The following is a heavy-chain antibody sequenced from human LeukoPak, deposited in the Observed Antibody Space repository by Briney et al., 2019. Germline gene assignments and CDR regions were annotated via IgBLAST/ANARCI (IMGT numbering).Heavy chain of an antibody. Sequence: ASMKVSCKASGYTFTSYDINWVRQATGQGLEWMGWMNPNSGNTGYAQKFQGRVTMTRNTSISTAYMELSSLRSEDTAVYYCARVISPYYDFWSGYYGMDVWGQGTTVTVSS. J-gene: IGHJ6*02. CDR3: ARVISPYYDFWSGYYGMDV. D-gene: IGHD3-3*01. CDR1: GYTFTSYD. V-gene: IGHV1-8*01. CDR2: MNPNSGNT.